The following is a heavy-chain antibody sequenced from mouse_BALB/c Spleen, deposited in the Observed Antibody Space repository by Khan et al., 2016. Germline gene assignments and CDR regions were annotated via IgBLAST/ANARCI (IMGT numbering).Heavy chain of an antibody. Sequence: VRLQQSGPELVKPGASVKMSCKASGYTFTSYIMHWVKQKPGQGLEWIGYINPYNDGTKYNEKFKGKATLTSDKSSSTAYMEFSSLTSEDSAVYYCARDFRYDWDVMDYWGQGTSVTVSS. D-gene: IGHD2-14*01. CDR3: ARDFRYDWDVMDY. CDR1: GYTFTSYI. CDR2: INPYNDGT. J-gene: IGHJ4*01. V-gene: IGHV1S136*01.